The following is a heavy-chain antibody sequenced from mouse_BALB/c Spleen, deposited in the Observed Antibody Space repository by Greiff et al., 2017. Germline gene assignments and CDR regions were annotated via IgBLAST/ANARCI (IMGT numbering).Heavy chain of an antibody. Sequence: EVKLEESGGGLVQPGGSRKLSCAASGFTFSSFGMHWVRQAPEKGLEWVAYISSGSSTIYYADTVKGRFTISRDNPKNTLFLQMTSLRSEDTAMYYCAREEGPWFAYWGQGTLVTVSA. CDR3: AREEGPWFAY. D-gene: IGHD3-3*01. J-gene: IGHJ3*01. CDR2: ISSGSSTI. CDR1: GFTFSSFG. V-gene: IGHV5-17*02.